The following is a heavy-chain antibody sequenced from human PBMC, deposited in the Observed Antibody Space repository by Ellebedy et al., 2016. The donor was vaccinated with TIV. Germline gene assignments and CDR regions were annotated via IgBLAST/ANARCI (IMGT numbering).Heavy chain of an antibody. CDR2: IYPGNSDT. CDR3: VRGPLGYCSGGSCSADY. CDR1: GYSFTSNW. V-gene: IGHV5-51*01. J-gene: IGHJ4*02. Sequence: GESLKISCKGSGYSFTSNWIGWVRQMPGKGLEWMGMIYPGNSDTRYSPSFQGQVTISADKSIRTAYLQWSRLKASDTAMYYCVRGPLGYCSGGSCSADYWGQGTLVTVSS. D-gene: IGHD2-15*01.